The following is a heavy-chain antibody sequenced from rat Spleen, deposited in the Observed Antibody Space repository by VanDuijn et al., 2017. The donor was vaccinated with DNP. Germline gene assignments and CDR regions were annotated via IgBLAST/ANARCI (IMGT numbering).Heavy chain of an antibody. D-gene: IGHD1-6*01. J-gene: IGHJ2*01. CDR3: ARGDILRSFDY. V-gene: IGHV3-3*01. CDR1: GYSITRNY. CDR2: INSAGSI. Sequence: EVQLQESGPGLVKPSQSLSLTCSVTGYSITRNYWGWIRKFPGHKLEWMGYINSAGSIEYNPSLKGRISITSDTSKNQFFLQVNSVTTEDTATYYCARGDILRSFDYWGQGVMVTVSS.